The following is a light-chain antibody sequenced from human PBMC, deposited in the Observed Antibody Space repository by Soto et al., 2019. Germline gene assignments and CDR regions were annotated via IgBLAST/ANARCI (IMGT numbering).Light chain of an antibody. CDR3: QHYNSYSEA. CDR1: QTISSW. CDR2: KAS. V-gene: IGKV1-5*03. J-gene: IGKJ1*01. Sequence: DIQMTQSPSTLSGSVGDRVTITCRASQTISSWLAWYHQKPGKSPKLLIYKASTFKSGVPSRFSGSGSGTEFTLTIRSLQPDDFATDYCQHYNSYSEALGQGTKVELK.